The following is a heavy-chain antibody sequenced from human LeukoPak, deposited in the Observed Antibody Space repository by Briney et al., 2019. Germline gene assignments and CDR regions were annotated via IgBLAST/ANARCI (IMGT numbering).Heavy chain of an antibody. CDR2: INPNSGDT. CDR3: ARGTSGSYYSHYYYYMDV. Sequence: ASVKVSCKASGYTFTGYYIHWVRQAPGQGLEWMGWINPNSGDTNYAQRFQGRVSMTRDTSISTAYMEVSRLRSDDTAVYYCARGTSGSYYSHYYYYMDVWGKGTTVTVSS. J-gene: IGHJ6*03. D-gene: IGHD1-26*01. V-gene: IGHV1-2*02. CDR1: GYTFTGYY.